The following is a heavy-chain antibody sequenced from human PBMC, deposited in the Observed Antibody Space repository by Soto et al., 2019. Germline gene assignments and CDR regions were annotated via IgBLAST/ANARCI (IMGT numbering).Heavy chain of an antibody. Sequence: WASVKVSCKASGGTFSSYAISWVRQAPGQGLEWMGGIIPIFGTANYAQKFQGRVTITADESTSTAYMELSSLRSEDTAVYYCARVGGYDYSNSYYYYYGMDVWGQGTTVTVS. V-gene: IGHV1-69*13. J-gene: IGHJ6*02. D-gene: IGHD4-4*01. CDR1: GGTFSSYA. CDR2: IIPIFGTA. CDR3: ARVGGYDYSNSYYYYYGMDV.